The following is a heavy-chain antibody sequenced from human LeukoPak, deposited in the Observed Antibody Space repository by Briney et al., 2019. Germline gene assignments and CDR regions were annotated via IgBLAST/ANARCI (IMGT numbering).Heavy chain of an antibody. CDR3: AKTDRWLVIANFDY. Sequence: PGGSLRLSCAASGFTFSSYAMSWVRQAPGKGLEWVSAISGSGGSTYYADSVKGRFTISRDNSKNTLYLQMNSLSAEDTAVYYCAKTDRWLVIANFDYWGQGTLVTVSS. CDR2: ISGSGGST. V-gene: IGHV3-23*01. J-gene: IGHJ4*02. CDR1: GFTFSSYA. D-gene: IGHD2-21*01.